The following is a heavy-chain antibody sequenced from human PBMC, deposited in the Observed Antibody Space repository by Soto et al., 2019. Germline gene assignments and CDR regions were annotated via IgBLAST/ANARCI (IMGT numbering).Heavy chain of an antibody. CDR3: ATSGDLDY. CDR2: ISSSSSTI. CDR1: GFPFSSFS. Sequence: EVQLVESGGGLVQPGGSLSLSCPASGFPFSSFSINWFPQAPGKGLEWVSYISSSSSTIYYADSVKGRFTISRDNAKNSLYLQMNSLRAEDTAVYYCATSGDLDYWGQGTLVTVSS. V-gene: IGHV3-48*01. D-gene: IGHD1-26*01. J-gene: IGHJ4*02.